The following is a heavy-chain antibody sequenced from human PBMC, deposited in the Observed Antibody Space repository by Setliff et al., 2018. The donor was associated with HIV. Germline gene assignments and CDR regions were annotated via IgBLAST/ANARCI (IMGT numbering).Heavy chain of an antibody. CDR2: ISAYYGNT. Sequence: ASVKVSCKASGYTFTNYGISWVRQAPGQGLEWMGWISAYYGNTNYAQKLQGRVTMTTDTSTSTAYMELRSLRSDDTAVYYCARVFRDIVVVPAATAPSYYFDCWGQGTLVTGSS. V-gene: IGHV1-18*01. CDR1: GYTFTNYG. CDR3: ARVFRDIVVVPAATAPSYYFDC. J-gene: IGHJ4*02. D-gene: IGHD2-2*01.